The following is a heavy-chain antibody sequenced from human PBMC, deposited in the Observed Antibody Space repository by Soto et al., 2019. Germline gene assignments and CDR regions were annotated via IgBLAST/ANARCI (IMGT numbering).Heavy chain of an antibody. V-gene: IGHV3-30*18. CDR2: ISYDGSDK. J-gene: IGHJ5*02. Sequence: PGGSLRLSCAASGFTFSSYGMHWVRQAPGKGLEWVAVISYDGSDKYYADSVKGRFTISRDDSKNTLYLQMNSLRAEDTAVYYCAKTAGYDYVWGSSVLDPWGQGTLVTVSS. CDR1: GFTFSSYG. CDR3: AKTAGYDYVWGSSVLDP. D-gene: IGHD3-16*01.